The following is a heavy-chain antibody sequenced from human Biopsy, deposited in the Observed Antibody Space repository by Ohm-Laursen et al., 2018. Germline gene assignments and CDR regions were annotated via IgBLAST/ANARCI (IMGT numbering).Heavy chain of an antibody. CDR2: VYYTGST. CDR1: GGSVNTYNFY. J-gene: IGHJ2*01. CDR3: ARDRGYYSDRTVPGYFDL. Sequence: SETLSPTCTVSGGSVNTYNFYWTWIRQPPGKGLQWIGYVYYTGSTDYNPSLQSRVTISVDTSKNHFSLRLRSVTPADTAIYYCARDRGYYSDRTVPGYFDLWGRGTLVTVSS. V-gene: IGHV4-61*03. D-gene: IGHD3-22*01.